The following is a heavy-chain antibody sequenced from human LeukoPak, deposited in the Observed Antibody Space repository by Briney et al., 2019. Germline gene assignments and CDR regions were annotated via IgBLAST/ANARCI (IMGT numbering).Heavy chain of an antibody. CDR3: AREAGYYDSSGYYYFDY. V-gene: IGHV3-9*01. CDR1: GFTFDDYA. CDR2: ISWNSGSI. J-gene: IGHJ4*02. D-gene: IGHD3-22*01. Sequence: GRSLRLSCAASGFTFDDYAMHWVRQAPGKGLEWVSGISWNSGSIGYADSVKGRFTISRDNAKNSLHLQMNSLRAEDTALYYCAREAGYYDSSGYYYFDYWGQGTLVTVSS.